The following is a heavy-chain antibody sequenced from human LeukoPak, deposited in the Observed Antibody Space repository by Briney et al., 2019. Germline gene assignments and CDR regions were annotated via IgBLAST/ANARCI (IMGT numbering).Heavy chain of an antibody. Sequence: SETLSLTCTVSGGSISSYYWSWIRQPPGKGLEWIGYIYYSGSTNYNPSLKSRVTISVDTSKNQFSLKLSSVTAADTAVYYCARNALDCSSTSCSLWACDYWGQGTLVTVSS. D-gene: IGHD2-2*01. V-gene: IGHV4-59*01. CDR3: ARNALDCSSTSCSLWACDY. J-gene: IGHJ4*02. CDR2: IYYSGST. CDR1: GGSISSYY.